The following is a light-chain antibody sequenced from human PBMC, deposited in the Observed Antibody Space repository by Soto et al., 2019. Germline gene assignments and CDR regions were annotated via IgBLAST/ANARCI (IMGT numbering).Light chain of an antibody. Sequence: DLQMTQSPSSLYASVGDRVTITCRASQNINRFLNWYQQKPGKAPKLLIHDASTLQSGVPSRFSGSGSGTDFTLTVSSLQPEDFATYYCQHSYAPPVTFGGGTRVEIK. V-gene: IGKV1-39*01. J-gene: IGKJ4*01. CDR3: QHSYAPPVT. CDR2: DAS. CDR1: QNINRF.